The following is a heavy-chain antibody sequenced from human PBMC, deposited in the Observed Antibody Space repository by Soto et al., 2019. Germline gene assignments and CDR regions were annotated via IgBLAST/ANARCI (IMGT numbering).Heavy chain of an antibody. CDR2: ISSSSSYI. V-gene: IGHV3-21*01. Sequence: GGSLRLSCAASGFTFSSYSMNWVRQAPGKGLEWVSSISSSSSYIYYADSVKGRFTISRDNAKNSLYLQMNSLRAEDTAVYYCARASTQEQWLVLSLYNWLDPWGQGPLVTVYS. D-gene: IGHD6-19*01. CDR3: ARASTQEQWLVLSLYNWLDP. CDR1: GFTFSSYS. J-gene: IGHJ5*02.